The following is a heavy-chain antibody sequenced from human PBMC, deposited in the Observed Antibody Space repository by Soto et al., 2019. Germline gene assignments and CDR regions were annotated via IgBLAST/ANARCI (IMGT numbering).Heavy chain of an antibody. J-gene: IGHJ4*02. Sequence: SETLSLACNVSGGSMTTGSYFWSWIRQPPGKGLEWIGYVFRSGSVNYSPSFKSRVTISIDTSKNQFSLMLKSVTAADTAVYFCARARNRYFDYWGQGALVTVS. CDR1: GGSMTTGSYF. V-gene: IGHV4-61*01. D-gene: IGHD1-1*01. CDR3: ARARNRYFDY. CDR2: VFRSGSV.